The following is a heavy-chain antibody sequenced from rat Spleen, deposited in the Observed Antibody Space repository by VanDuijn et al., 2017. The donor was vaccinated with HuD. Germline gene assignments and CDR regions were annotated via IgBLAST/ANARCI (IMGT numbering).Heavy chain of an antibody. D-gene: IGHD1-2*01. V-gene: IGHV5S10*01. CDR2: ITNTGGNT. J-gene: IGHJ3*01. CDR3: ARHGYSSYGWFAY. CDR1: GFTFRDYN. Sequence: EVQLAESGGGLVQPGRSLRLSCAASGFTFRDYNMAWVRQAPKKGLEWVATITNTGGNTYYPDSVKGRFTISRDNAKSTLYLQMNSLRSEDTATYYCARHGYSSYGWFAYWGQGTLVTVSS.